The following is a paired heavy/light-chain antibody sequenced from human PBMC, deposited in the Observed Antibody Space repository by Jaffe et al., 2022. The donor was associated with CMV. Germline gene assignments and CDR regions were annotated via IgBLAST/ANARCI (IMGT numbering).Heavy chain of an antibody. CDR3: AKDQVYDYVRGSYRYFEN. J-gene: IGHJ4*02. Sequence: EVQLLESGGGLVQPGGSLRLSCVASGFTFRSYAMNWVRQAPGQGLEWVSGISAGAATTYYADFVKGRFTISRDNSKNTLYLQMNSLRAEDTAVYYCAKDQVYDYVRGSYRYFENWGQGTLVTVSS. D-gene: IGHD3-16*02. CDR1: GFTFRSYA. V-gene: IGHV3-23*01. CDR2: ISAGAATT.
Light chain of an antibody. J-gene: IGKJ2*01. Sequence: EIVLTQSPGTLSLSPGDRATLSCRASQSVSSNYLAWYQQKPGQAPRLLILGASSRAPGIPDRFSGSGSGTDFTLTISRLEPEDFVVYYCQQYGSSYIFGQGTKLEIK. V-gene: IGKV3-20*01. CDR3: QQYGSSYI. CDR2: GAS. CDR1: QSVSSNY.